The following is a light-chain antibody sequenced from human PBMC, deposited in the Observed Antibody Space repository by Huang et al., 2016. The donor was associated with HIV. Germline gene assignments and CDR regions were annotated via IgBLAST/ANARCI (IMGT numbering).Light chain of an antibody. CDR3: QQYNNWPRT. J-gene: IGKJ3*01. CDR2: GAS. V-gene: IGKV3-15*01. Sequence: EIVMTQSPATLSVSPGERATLSCRASQSVSSNLAWYQQKPGQAPRLLIDGASTRATGLPARFSGSGSGTEFTLTISSLQSEDFAVYYCQQYNNWPRTFGPGTKVDIK. CDR1: QSVSSN.